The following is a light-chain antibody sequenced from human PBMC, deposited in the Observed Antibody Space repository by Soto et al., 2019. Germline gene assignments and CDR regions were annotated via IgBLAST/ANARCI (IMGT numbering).Light chain of an antibody. CDR2: DAS. Sequence: EIVLPQSPATLSLSPGEIATLSCRAIQSVSRYLAWYQQKPGQAPRLLIYDASNRATGIPARFSGSVSGTDFTLTISSLEPEDFAVYYCQQRSPSEITFGGGTKGEIK. CDR3: QQRSPSEIT. J-gene: IGKJ4*01. V-gene: IGKV3-11*01. CDR1: QSVSRY.